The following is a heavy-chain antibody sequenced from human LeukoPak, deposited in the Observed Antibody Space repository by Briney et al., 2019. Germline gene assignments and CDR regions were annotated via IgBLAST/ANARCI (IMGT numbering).Heavy chain of an antibody. Sequence: GGSLRLSCAASGFTFNSYGMHWVRQAPGKGLEWVAVISYDGSNKYYANSVKGRFAISRDNSKNTLYLQMNSLRAEDTAVYYCARPSRSTGPAYWGQGTLVTVSS. CDR2: ISYDGSNK. D-gene: IGHD2-2*01. J-gene: IGHJ4*02. CDR1: GFTFNSYG. V-gene: IGHV3-30*03. CDR3: ARPSRSTGPAY.